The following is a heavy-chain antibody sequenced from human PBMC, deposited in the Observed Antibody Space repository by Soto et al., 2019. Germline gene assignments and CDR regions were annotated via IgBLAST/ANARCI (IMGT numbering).Heavy chain of an antibody. CDR3: ARGFGTYCSSTSCRPGLRYYYYMDV. Sequence: SETLSLTCAVYGGSFSGYYWSWIRQPPGKGLGWIGEINHSGSTNYNPSLKSRVTISVDTSKNQFSLKLSSVTAADTAVYYCARGFGTYCSSTSCRPGLRYYYYMDVWGKGTTVTVSS. D-gene: IGHD2-2*01. J-gene: IGHJ6*03. V-gene: IGHV4-34*01. CDR1: GGSFSGYY. CDR2: INHSGST.